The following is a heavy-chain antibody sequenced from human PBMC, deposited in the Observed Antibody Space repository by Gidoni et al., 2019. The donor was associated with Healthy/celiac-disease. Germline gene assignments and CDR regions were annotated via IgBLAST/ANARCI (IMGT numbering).Heavy chain of an antibody. V-gene: IGHV2-5*01. CDR1: GFSLSTSGVG. J-gene: IGHJ3*02. CDR3: AHSPRKRWGAPNAFDI. CDR2: IYCNDDK. Sequence: QITLKESGPTLVKPTQTLTLTCTFSGFSLSTSGVGVGWIRQPPGKALEWLALIYCNDDKRYSPSLKSRLTITKDTSKNQVVLTMTNMDPVDTATYYCAHSPRKRWGAPNAFDIWGQGTMVTVSS. D-gene: IGHD3-16*01.